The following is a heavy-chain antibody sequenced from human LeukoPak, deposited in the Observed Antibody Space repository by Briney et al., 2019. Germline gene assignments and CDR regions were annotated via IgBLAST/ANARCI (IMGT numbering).Heavy chain of an antibody. Sequence: GGSLRLSCAASGFTFSSYIMNWVRQAPGKGLEWVSSISSSSSYIYYADSVKGRFTISRDNAKNSLYLQVNSLRAEDTAVYYCARAGDYGDYFDYWGQGTLVTVSS. CDR3: ARAGDYGDYFDY. CDR2: ISSSSSYI. D-gene: IGHD4-17*01. J-gene: IGHJ4*02. V-gene: IGHV3-21*01. CDR1: GFTFSSYI.